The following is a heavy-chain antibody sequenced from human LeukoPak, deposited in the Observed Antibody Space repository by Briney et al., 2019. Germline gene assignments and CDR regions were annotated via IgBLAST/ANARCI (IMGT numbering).Heavy chain of an antibody. V-gene: IGHV1-69*05. CDR3: ARPSPPNYYDSSGFHSGDAFDI. CDR2: IIPIFGTA. CDR1: GGTFSSYA. J-gene: IGHJ3*02. Sequence: SVKVSCKASGGTFSSYAISWVRQAPGQGLELMGGIIPIFGTANYAQKFKGRVTITTDESTSTAYLEMSSLRSEDTAVYYCARPSPPNYYDSSGFHSGDAFDIWGQGTMVTVSS. D-gene: IGHD3-22*01.